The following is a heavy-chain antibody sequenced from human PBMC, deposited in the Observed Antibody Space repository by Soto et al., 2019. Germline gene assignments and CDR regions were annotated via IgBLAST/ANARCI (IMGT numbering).Heavy chain of an antibody. Sequence: VSLRLSCAASGLSVSSKYINWVRQAPGKGLEWLSTIYSGGTTYYADSVRGRFTISRDNSRNTLFLQMNNLGADDTAVYYCVREVGPWGQGTLVTVSS. V-gene: IGHV3-53*01. CDR3: VREVGP. CDR1: GLSVSSKY. J-gene: IGHJ5*02. CDR2: IYSGGTT.